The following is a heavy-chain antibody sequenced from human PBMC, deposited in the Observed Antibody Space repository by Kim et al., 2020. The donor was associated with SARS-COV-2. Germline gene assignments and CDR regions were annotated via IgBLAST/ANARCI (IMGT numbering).Heavy chain of an antibody. D-gene: IGHD6-25*01. J-gene: IGHJ4*02. CDR3: ARDDGTRPSDH. V-gene: IGHV3-7*01. CDR2: IKPDGSLK. Sequence: GGSLRLSCAASGFAFGAYGMAWLRQFPGKGLEWVANIKPDGSLKYYADSVEGRFTVSRENAKNSVYLQMNGLRPEDTAVYYCARDDGTRPSDHWGQGILVTVSS. CDR1: GFAFGAYG.